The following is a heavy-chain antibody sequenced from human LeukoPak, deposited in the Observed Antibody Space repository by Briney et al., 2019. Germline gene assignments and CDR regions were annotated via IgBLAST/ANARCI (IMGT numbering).Heavy chain of an antibody. CDR2: ISSNGGST. Sequence: GGSLRLSCAASGFTFSSYAMHWVRQAPGKGLEYVSAISSNGGSTYYANSVKGRFTISRDNSKNTLYLQMGSLRAEDMAVYYCARDGGYSYEIDYWGQGTLVTVSS. CDR3: ARDGGYSYEIDY. CDR1: GFTFSSYA. V-gene: IGHV3-64*01. J-gene: IGHJ4*02. D-gene: IGHD5-18*01.